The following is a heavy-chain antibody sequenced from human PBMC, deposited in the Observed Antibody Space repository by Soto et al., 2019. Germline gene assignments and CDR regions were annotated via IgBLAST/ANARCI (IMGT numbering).Heavy chain of an antibody. J-gene: IGHJ6*02. V-gene: IGHV1-24*01. Sequence: WASVKVSCKVSGYTLTELSMHWVRQAPGKGLEWMGGFDPEDGETIYAQKFQGRVTMTEDTSTDTAYMELSSLRSEDTAVYYCATTRTRRDSSSLDYYGMDVWGQGTTVTVSS. CDR2: FDPEDGET. D-gene: IGHD6-6*01. CDR3: ATTRTRRDSSSLDYYGMDV. CDR1: GYTLTELS.